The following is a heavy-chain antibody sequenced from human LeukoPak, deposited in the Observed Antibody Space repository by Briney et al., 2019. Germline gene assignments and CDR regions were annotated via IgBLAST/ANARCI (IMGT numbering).Heavy chain of an antibody. V-gene: IGHV3-53*01. CDR3: AKSRGFRSGYDY. Sequence: GGSLRLSCAASGFTVSSNYMSWVRQAPGNGLEWVSVIYSGGSTYYADSVKGRFTISRDNSKNTLYLQMNSLRAEDTAVYYCAKSRGFRSGYDYWGQGTLVTVSS. CDR1: GFTVSSNY. D-gene: IGHD3-22*01. J-gene: IGHJ4*02. CDR2: IYSGGST.